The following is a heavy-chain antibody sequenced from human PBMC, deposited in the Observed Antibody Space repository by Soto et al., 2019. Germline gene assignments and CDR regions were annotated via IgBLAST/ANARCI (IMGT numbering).Heavy chain of an antibody. J-gene: IGHJ6*02. CDR2: IIPIFGTA. V-gene: IGHV1-69*01. D-gene: IGHD2-15*01. CDR1: GGTFSSYA. Sequence: QVQLVQSGAEVKKPGSSVKVSCTASGGTFSSYAISWVRQAPGQGLEWMGGIIPIFGTANYAQKFQGRVTITADESTSTAYMELSSLRSEDTAVYYCARAWVVVVAATQGGMDVWGQGTTVTVSS. CDR3: ARAWVVVVAATQGGMDV.